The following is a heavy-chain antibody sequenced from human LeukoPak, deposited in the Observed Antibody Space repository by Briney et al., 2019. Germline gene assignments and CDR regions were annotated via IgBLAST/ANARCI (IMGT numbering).Heavy chain of an antibody. V-gene: IGHV3-30*02. CDR1: GFTFSNYG. Sequence: PGGSLRLSCAASGFTFSNYGMHWVRQAPGKGLEWVAFIRIGGSYKYYADSVKGRFTISRDNSKNTLFLQMNSLRAEDTAVYYCAKDSAKKYDDYWGQGTLVTVSS. CDR3: AKDSAKKYDDY. D-gene: IGHD2/OR15-2a*01. CDR2: IRIGGSYK. J-gene: IGHJ4*02.